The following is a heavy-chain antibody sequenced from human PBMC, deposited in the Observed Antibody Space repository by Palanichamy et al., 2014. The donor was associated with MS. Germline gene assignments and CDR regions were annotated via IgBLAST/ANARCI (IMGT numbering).Heavy chain of an antibody. CDR2: IKSKIDGGTT. CDR3: MTGFEGVVIIMTT. D-gene: IGHD3-3*01. V-gene: IGHV3-15*01. J-gene: IGHJ4*02. CDR1: GFTFSHAW. Sequence: EVQMVESGGGLVKPGGSLRLSCAASGFTFSHAWMNWVRQAPGKGPEWVGRIKSKIDGGTTDFAAPVKGRFTISRDDSKNTLYLQMHSLKTEDTAVYFCMTGFEGVVIIMTTWGPGTLVTVSS.